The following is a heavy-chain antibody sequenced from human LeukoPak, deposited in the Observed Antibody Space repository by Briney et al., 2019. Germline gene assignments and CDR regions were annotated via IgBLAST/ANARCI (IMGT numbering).Heavy chain of an antibody. CDR3: ARGLEWLTRRHTWFDP. CDR1: GYTFTNYA. D-gene: IGHD3-3*01. J-gene: IGHJ5*02. CDR2: ISGYNGST. Sequence: ASVKVSCKASGYTFTNYAISWVRQAPGQGLEWMGWISGYNGSTNYAQKLQGRVTMTTDTSTRTAYMELRSLRSDDTAVYYCARGLEWLTRRHTWFDPWGQGTLVTVSS. V-gene: IGHV1-18*01.